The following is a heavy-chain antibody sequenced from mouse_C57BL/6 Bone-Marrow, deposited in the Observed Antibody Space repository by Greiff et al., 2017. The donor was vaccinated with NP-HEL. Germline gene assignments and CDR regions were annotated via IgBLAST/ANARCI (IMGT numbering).Heavy chain of an antibody. CDR3: TRRGFYDGYYR. J-gene: IGHJ2*01. CDR1: GYTFTNYE. CDR2: IDPETGVT. V-gene: IGHV1-15*01. D-gene: IGHD2-3*01. Sequence: QVQLQQSGAELVRPGASVTLSCKASGYTFTNYEMHWVKQTPVHGLEWIGAIDPETGVTAYNQKFKGKAILTADKSSSTAYMELRSLTSEDSAVYYCTRRGFYDGYYRWGQGTTLTVSS.